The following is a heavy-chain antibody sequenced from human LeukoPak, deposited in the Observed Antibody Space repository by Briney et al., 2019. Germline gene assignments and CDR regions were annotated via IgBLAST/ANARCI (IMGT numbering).Heavy chain of an antibody. V-gene: IGHV4-39*01. Sequence: PSETLSLTCTVSGGSITSSHYYWGWIRQPPGKGLEWIGTIYYSGTTYYNPSLESRVTISEDTSKNQFSLTLRSVTAADTAVYYCARQISDYYYYYIDVWGKGATVTVSS. CDR3: ARQISDYYYYYIDV. CDR2: IYYSGTT. J-gene: IGHJ6*03. CDR1: GGSITSSHYY. D-gene: IGHD3-10*01.